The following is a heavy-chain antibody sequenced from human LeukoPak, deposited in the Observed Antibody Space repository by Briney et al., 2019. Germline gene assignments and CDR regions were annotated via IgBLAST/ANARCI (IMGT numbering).Heavy chain of an antibody. V-gene: IGHV3-21*01. CDR1: GFSFSDYA. CDR2: ISSSSSYI. CDR3: ARVLSTFYYDSSGYYYWDY. D-gene: IGHD3-22*01. J-gene: IGHJ4*02. Sequence: GGSLRLSCAASGFSFSDYAMNWVRQAPGKGLEWVSSISSSSSYIYYADSVKGRFTISRDNAKNSLYLQMNSLRAEDTAVYYCARVLSTFYYDSSGYYYWDYWGQGTLVTVSS.